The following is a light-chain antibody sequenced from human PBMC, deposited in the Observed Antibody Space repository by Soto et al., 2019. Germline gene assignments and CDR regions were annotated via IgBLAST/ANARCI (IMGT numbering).Light chain of an antibody. Sequence: DVQMTQSPSTLSASVGDRVTITCRASQNIDNWLAWYQQKLGKAPKLLIYKASSLETGVPSRFSGSGSGTEFSLTISNLEPHDFATYHCQQHYNNSQASLGQGTK. CDR3: QQHYNNSQAS. CDR1: QNIDNW. J-gene: IGKJ1*01. CDR2: KAS. V-gene: IGKV1-5*03.